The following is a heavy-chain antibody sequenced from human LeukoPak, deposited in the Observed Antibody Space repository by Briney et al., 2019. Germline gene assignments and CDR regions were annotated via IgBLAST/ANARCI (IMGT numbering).Heavy chain of an antibody. Sequence: PSETLSLTCAVYGGSFSGYYWSWIRQPPGKGLEWIGEINHSGSTNYNPPLKSRVTISVDTSKNQFSLKLSSVTAADTAVYYCARAPMVRGRTVFHYWGQGTLVTVSS. J-gene: IGHJ4*02. V-gene: IGHV4-34*01. CDR2: INHSGST. CDR1: GGSFSGYY. D-gene: IGHD3-10*01. CDR3: ARAPMVRGRTVFHY.